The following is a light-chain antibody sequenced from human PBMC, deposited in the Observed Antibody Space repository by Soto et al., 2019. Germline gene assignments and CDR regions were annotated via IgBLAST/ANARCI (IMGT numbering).Light chain of an antibody. CDR1: QDIRNW. J-gene: IGKJ4*01. CDR3: QQAHSFPLT. CDR2: AAS. Sequence: DIQMTQSPSSVSASVGDRVTITCRASQDIRNWLAWYQQKPGKAPNLLIYAASSLQSGVPSRFSGSGSGTDFTLTISSLQAEDFVIYYCQQAHSFPLTFGGGTQVEIK. V-gene: IGKV1D-12*01.